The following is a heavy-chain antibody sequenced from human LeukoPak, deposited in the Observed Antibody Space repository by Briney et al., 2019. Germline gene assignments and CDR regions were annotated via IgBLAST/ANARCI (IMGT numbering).Heavy chain of an antibody. J-gene: IGHJ3*02. D-gene: IGHD5-12*01. V-gene: IGHV3-11*04. CDR2: ISSSGSTI. Sequence: GGSLRLSCAASGFTFSDYYMTWIRQAPGKGLEWVSYISSSGSTIYYADSVKGRFTISRDNAKNSLYLQMNSLRAEDTAVYYCARDLIGYSGYDETAFDIWGQGTMVTVSS. CDR3: ARDLIGYSGYDETAFDI. CDR1: GFTFSDYY.